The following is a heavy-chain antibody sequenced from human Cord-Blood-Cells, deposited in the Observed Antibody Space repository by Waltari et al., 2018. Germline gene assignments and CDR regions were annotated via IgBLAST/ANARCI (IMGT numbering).Heavy chain of an antibody. CDR3: ARDSDNWNYYYYYYGMDV. V-gene: IGHV3-21*01. J-gene: IGHJ6*02. CDR2: ISSSTSYI. CDR1: GFTLSSYS. Sequence: EVQLVESAGGLVKPGGSLRLSCAASGFTLSSYSMTWVRQAPGQGLEWVSSISSSTSYIYYADSGKGRFTISRDNAKNSLYLQMNSLRAEDTAVYYCARDSDNWNYYYYYYGMDVWGQGTTVTVSS. D-gene: IGHD1-7*01.